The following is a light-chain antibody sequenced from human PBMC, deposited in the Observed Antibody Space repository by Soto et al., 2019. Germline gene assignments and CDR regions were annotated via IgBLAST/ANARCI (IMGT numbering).Light chain of an antibody. J-gene: IGLJ3*02. Sequence: QSVLTQPRSVSGSPGQSVTISCTGTSSDVGGYNFVSWYQYHPGKAPKPLIFDVTKRPSGVPDRFSDSKSGNTASLTISGLQAEDETDYYCCSYAGGYTWVFGGGTKLTVL. CDR3: CSYAGGYTWV. V-gene: IGLV2-11*01. CDR1: SSDVGGYNF. CDR2: DVT.